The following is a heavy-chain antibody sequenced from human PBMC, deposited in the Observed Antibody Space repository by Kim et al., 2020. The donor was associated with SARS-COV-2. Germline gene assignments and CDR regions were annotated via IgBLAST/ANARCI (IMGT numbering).Heavy chain of an antibody. D-gene: IGHD3-10*01. J-gene: IGHJ4*02. CDR3: ARVAIPLGSGWFGEARFDS. V-gene: IGHV1-2*02. Sequence: ASVKVSCTASGYTFTDYYIHWVRQAPGQGLEWMGWINPHSGHADSAQKFQGRVTMTRDTSIRTTYMDLTRLTSDDTAVYYCARVAIPLGSGWFGEARFDSWGQGTLVSVSS. CDR2: INPHSGHA. CDR1: GYTFTDYY.